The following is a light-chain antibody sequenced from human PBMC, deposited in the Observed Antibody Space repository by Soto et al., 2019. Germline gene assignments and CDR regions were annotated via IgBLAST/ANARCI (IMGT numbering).Light chain of an antibody. J-gene: IGLJ2*01. CDR3: LLSYSGARHVV. CDR2: DTS. Sequence: QVVVTQEPSLTVSPGGTVTLTCGSSTGAVTSGHYPYWFQQKPGQAPKTLIYDTSKKHSWTPARFSGSLLGGKAALTLSGAQPEDEAEYYCLLSYSGARHVVFGGGTQLTVL. CDR1: TGAVTSGHY. V-gene: IGLV7-46*01.